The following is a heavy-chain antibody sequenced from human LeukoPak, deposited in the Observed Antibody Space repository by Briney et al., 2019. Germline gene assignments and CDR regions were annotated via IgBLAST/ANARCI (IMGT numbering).Heavy chain of an antibody. CDR2: IYHGGTT. CDR1: GDSISSGNW. CDR3: ARGGGSGWFIDY. J-gene: IGHJ4*02. D-gene: IGHD6-19*01. Sequence: PSGTLSLTCSVSGDSISSGNWWSWVRQPPGKGLEWIGEIYHGGTTNYNPSLKSRVTISVDTSKNQFSLKLNSVTAADTAVYYCARGGGSGWFIDYWGQGTLVTVSS. V-gene: IGHV4-4*02.